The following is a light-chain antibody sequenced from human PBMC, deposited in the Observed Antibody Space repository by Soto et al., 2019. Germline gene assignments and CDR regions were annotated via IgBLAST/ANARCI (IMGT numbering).Light chain of an antibody. V-gene: IGKV3-20*01. Sequence: EIVLTQSPGTLSLSPGERGTLSCRASQSVSSNFLAWYQQKPGQAPRLLIHGASTRATGIPDRFSGSGSGTDFTLTISRLEPEDFAVYYCQQYNNWPPWTFGQGTKVEIK. CDR2: GAS. J-gene: IGKJ1*01. CDR3: QQYNNWPPWT. CDR1: QSVSSNF.